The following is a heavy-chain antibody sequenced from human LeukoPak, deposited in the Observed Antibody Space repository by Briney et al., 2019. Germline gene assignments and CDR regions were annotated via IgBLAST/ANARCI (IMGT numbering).Heavy chain of an antibody. CDR2: IYYSGST. CDR3: ASSGYSYGYGEDY. J-gene: IGHJ4*02. V-gene: IGHV4-30-4*01. Sequence: SETLSLTCTVSGGSISSGDYYWSWIRQPPGKGLQWFGYIYYSGSTYYNPSPKSRVTISVDTSKNQFSLKLSSVTAADTAVYYCASSGYSYGYGEDYWGQGTLVTVSS. CDR1: GGSISSGDYY. D-gene: IGHD5-18*01.